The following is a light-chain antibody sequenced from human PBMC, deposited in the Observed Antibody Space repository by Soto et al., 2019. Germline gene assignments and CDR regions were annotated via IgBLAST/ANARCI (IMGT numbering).Light chain of an antibody. CDR1: SSDVGGYIY. Sequence: QSALTQPASVSGSPGQSITISCTGTSSDVGGYIYVSWYQQHPGKAPKLIIYEVTYRPSGVSDRFSGSKSGSTATLTISGLQPDDEADYYCCSYTSSSTLYVFGSGTKLTVL. V-gene: IGLV2-14*01. CDR2: EVT. CDR3: CSYTSSSTLYV. J-gene: IGLJ1*01.